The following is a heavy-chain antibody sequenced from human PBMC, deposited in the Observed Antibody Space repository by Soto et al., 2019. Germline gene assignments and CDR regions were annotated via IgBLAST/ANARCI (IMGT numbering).Heavy chain of an antibody. D-gene: IGHD3-22*01. J-gene: IGHJ4*02. CDR1: GGTFSSYT. CDR3: ARALPYDSSGYHFDY. Sequence: QVQLVQSGAEVKKPGSSVKVSCKASGGTFSSYTISWVRQAPGQGLEWMGRMIPILGIANYAQKFQGRVTITADKSTSTAYMELSSLRSEDTAVYYCARALPYDSSGYHFDYWGQGTLVTVSS. CDR2: MIPILGIA. V-gene: IGHV1-69*02.